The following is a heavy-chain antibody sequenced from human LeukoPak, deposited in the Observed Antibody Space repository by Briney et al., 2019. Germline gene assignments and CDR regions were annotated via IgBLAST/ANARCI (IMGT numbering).Heavy chain of an antibody. V-gene: IGHV3-48*04. Sequence: PGGSLRLSCAASGFTFSSYSMNWVRQAPGKGLEWVSYISSSSSTIYYADSVKGRFTISRDNAKNSLYLQMNSLRAEDTAVYYCTSNYGSGSVDYWGQGTLVTVSS. CDR1: GFTFSSYS. CDR2: ISSSSSTI. J-gene: IGHJ4*02. CDR3: TSNYGSGSVDY. D-gene: IGHD3-10*01.